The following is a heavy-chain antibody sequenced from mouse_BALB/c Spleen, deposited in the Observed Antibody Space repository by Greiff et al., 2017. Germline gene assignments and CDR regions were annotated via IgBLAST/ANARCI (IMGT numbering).Heavy chain of an antibody. CDR2: ISSGGST. CDR1: GFTFSSYA. Sequence: EVNVVESGGGLVKPGGSLKLSCAASGFTFSSYAMSWVRQTPEKRLEWVASISSGGSTYYPDSVKGRFTISRDNARNILYLQMSSLRSEDTAMYYCARNYGSYYFDYWGQGTTLTVSS. J-gene: IGHJ2*01. D-gene: IGHD1-1*01. CDR3: ARNYGSYYFDY. V-gene: IGHV5-6-5*01.